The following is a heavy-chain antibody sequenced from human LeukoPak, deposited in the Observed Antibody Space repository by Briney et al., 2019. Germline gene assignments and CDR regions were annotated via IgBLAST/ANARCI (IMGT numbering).Heavy chain of an antibody. Sequence: SETLSPTCAVYGGSFSGHYWSWIRQPPGKGLEWIGEINHSGSTNYDPPLESRVTISVDTSKNHFSLKLSSVTAADTAVYYCASGQYYDLWSGYYVDWGQGTLVTVSA. D-gene: IGHD3-3*01. J-gene: IGHJ4*02. CDR2: INHSGST. CDR1: GGSFSGHY. V-gene: IGHV4-34*01. CDR3: ASGQYYDLWSGYYVD.